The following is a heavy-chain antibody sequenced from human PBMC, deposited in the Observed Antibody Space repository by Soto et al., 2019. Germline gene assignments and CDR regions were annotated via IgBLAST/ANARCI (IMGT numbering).Heavy chain of an antibody. V-gene: IGHV5-51*01. CDR2: IYPGDSDT. CDR1: GYSFTRYW. CDR3: ARGIIGNYYGSGSYRRFDP. J-gene: IGHJ5*02. Sequence: PRESLKISCQGSGYSFTRYWIGWVRQMPGKGLEWMGIIYPGDSDTRYSPSFQGQGTISADKSISTAYLQWISLKASDTAMYYCARGIIGNYYGSGSYRRFDPWGQGTLVTVSS. D-gene: IGHD3-10*01.